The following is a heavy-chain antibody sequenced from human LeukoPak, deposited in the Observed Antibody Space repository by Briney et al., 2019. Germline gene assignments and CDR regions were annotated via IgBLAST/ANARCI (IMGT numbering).Heavy chain of an antibody. V-gene: IGHV1-69*13. J-gene: IGHJ5*02. CDR3: ARATDEYSSSA. D-gene: IGHD6-6*01. Sequence: ASVKVSCKASGGTFSSHAINWVRQAPGQGLEWMGGIIPIFGTPKYAQRFQGRVTITADESTSTAYMELSSLRSEDTAVYYCARATDEYSSSAWGQGTLVTVSS. CDR2: IIPIFGTP. CDR1: GGTFSSHA.